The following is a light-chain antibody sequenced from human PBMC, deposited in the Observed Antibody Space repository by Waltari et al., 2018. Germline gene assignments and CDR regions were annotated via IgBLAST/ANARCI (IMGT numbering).Light chain of an antibody. CDR3: QKFDFLPAT. CDR1: QGVGKY. J-gene: IGKJ1*01. CDR2: HAS. Sequence: IVLTQSPGTLSLSPGERATLSCRASQGVGKYLAWYQQRPDQAPRLLLYHASIRATGVPDRFSGSGYGTDFSLTISRLEPEDFAVYYCQKFDFLPATFGQGTTVEFK. V-gene: IGKV3-20*01.